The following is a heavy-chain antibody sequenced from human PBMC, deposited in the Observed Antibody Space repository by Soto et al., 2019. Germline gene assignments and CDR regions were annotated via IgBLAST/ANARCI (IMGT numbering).Heavy chain of an antibody. CDR1: GFTFSSYS. CDR3: ARVPRLRSIAAEVIDY. V-gene: IGHV3-21*01. J-gene: IGHJ4*02. D-gene: IGHD6-13*01. CDR2: ISSSSSYI. Sequence: GGSLRLSCAASGFTFSSYSMNWVRQAPGKGLEWVSFISSSSSYIYYADSVKGRFTISRDNAKNSLYLQMNSLRAEDTAVYYCARVPRLRSIAAEVIDYWGQGTLVTVSS.